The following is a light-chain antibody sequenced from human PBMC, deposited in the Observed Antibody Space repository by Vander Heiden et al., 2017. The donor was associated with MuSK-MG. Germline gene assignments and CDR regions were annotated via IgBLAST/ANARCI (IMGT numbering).Light chain of an antibody. J-gene: IGKJ5*01. CDR3: QQYGNSPVT. CDR1: QSVTSNF. Sequence: DIVLTQSPGTLSLPPGERATLSCRASQSVTSNFLAWYQQRPGQSPRLLIYGASIRATGIPERIGGSGSETDFTLTISRLEPEDFAVYYCQQYGNSPVTFGQGTRLEIK. V-gene: IGKV3-20*01. CDR2: GAS.